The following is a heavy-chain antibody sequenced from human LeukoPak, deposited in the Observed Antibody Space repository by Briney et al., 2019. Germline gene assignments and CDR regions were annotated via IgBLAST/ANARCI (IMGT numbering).Heavy chain of an antibody. Sequence: GGSLRLSCAASGFPFSSYWMHWAPQAPGKGLVCVSRINSDGSRTNYADSVKGRFTISRDNAKNTLYLQMNSLRAEDTAVYYCASNLGELSLAAFGYWGQGTLVTVSS. J-gene: IGHJ4*02. CDR2: INSDGSRT. D-gene: IGHD3-16*02. CDR1: GFPFSSYW. V-gene: IGHV3-74*01. CDR3: ASNLGELSLAAFGY.